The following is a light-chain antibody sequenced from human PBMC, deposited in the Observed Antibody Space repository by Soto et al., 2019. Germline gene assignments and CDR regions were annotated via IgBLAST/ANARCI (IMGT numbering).Light chain of an antibody. V-gene: IGKV2-28*01. CDR3: MQALQTRA. J-gene: IGKJ1*01. Sequence: DIVMTPSPLSLPVTPGEPASISCRSSQSLLHSNGYNYLDWYLQKPGQSPQLLIYLGSNRSSGVHDRFSGSGSGTDFTLKISRVEAEDVGVYYCMQALQTRAFGQGTKVEIK. CDR2: LGS. CDR1: QSLLHSNGYNY.